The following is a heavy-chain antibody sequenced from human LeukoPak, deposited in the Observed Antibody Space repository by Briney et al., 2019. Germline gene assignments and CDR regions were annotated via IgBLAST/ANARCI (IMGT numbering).Heavy chain of an antibody. V-gene: IGHV4-61*01. CDR1: GGSVSSGSYY. CDR2: IYYSEST. CDR3: ARDSDAFDI. Sequence: SETLSLTCTVSGGSVSSGSYYWSWIRQPPGKELEWIGYIYYSESTNYNPSLKSRVTISVDTSKNQFSLKLSSVTAADTAVYYCARDSDAFDIWGQGTMVTVSS. J-gene: IGHJ3*02.